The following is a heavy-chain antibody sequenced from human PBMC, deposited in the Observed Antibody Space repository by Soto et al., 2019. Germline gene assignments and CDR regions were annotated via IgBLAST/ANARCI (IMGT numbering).Heavy chain of an antibody. CDR2: IYYSGST. V-gene: IGHV4-61*01. CDR1: GGSVSSGSYY. D-gene: IGHD3-22*01. CDR3: ARDLTMTRFDY. Sequence: PSETQSLTCTVSGGSVSSGSYYWSWIRQPPGKGLEWIGYIYYSGSTNYNPSLKSRVTISVDTSKNQFSLKLSSVTAADTAVYYCARDLTMTRFDYWGQGTLVTVSS. J-gene: IGHJ4*02.